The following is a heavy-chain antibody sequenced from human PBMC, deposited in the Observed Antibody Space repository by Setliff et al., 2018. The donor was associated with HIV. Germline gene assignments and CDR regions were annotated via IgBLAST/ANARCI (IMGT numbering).Heavy chain of an antibody. V-gene: IGHV3-23*01. D-gene: IGHD3-9*01. J-gene: IGHJ5*02. CDR3: ARDNGRYFDRGWFDP. CDR2: ISGSGDIT. CDR1: GFSFRSYA. Sequence: PGGSLRLSCAASGFSFRSYAVSWVRQAPGKGLEWVSVISGSGDITYYRESVKGRFTASRDNSKNTVYLQMDSLRAEDTAVYYCARDNGRYFDRGWFDPWGQGALVTVSS.